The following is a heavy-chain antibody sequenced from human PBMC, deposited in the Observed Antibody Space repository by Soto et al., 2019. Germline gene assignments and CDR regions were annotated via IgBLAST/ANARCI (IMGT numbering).Heavy chain of an antibody. V-gene: IGHV4-59*01. CDR3: ARQSYSGSYYGWFDP. J-gene: IGHJ5*02. CDR1: GGSISSYY. Sequence: SETLSLTCTVSGGSISSYYWSWIRQPPGKGLEWIGYIYYSGSTNYNPSLKSRVTISVDTSKNQFSLKLSSVTAADTAVYYCARQSYSGSYYGWFDPWGQGTLVTVSS. CDR2: IYYSGST. D-gene: IGHD1-26*01.